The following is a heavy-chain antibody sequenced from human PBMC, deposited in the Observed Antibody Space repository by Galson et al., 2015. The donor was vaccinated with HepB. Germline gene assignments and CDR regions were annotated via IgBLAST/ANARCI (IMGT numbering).Heavy chain of an antibody. V-gene: IGHV3-48*01. CDR3: ASDGWYFSVGWFDP. CDR1: GFTFSSYS. D-gene: IGHD6-19*01. J-gene: IGHJ5*02. CDR2: ISSSSSTI. Sequence: SLRLSCAASGFTFSSYSMNWVRQAPGKGLEWVSYISSSSSTIYYADSVKGRFTISRDNAKNSLYLQMNSLRAEDTAVYYCASDGWYFSVGWFDPSGQGTLVTVSS.